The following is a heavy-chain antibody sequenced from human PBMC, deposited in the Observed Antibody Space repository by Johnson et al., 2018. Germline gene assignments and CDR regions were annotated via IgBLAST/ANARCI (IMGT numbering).Heavy chain of an antibody. CDR3: ARDDSLYRAGHLGMDV. CDR2: ISPAEHVI. Sequence: QVQLQESGGDLVKPGGSLRLSCTVSGFPFSDYYMSWIRQAPGKGLEWLSSISPAEHVIHSADFVRGLFTISRDNAVTLLYLKMNSLRAEDTAIYYCARDDSLYRAGHLGMDVWGQGTTVTV. CDR1: GFPFSDYY. J-gene: IGHJ6*02. D-gene: IGHD1-14*01. V-gene: IGHV3-11*01.